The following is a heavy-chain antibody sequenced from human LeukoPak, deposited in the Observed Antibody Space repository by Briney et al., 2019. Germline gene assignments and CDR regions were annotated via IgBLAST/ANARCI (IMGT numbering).Heavy chain of an antibody. D-gene: IGHD3-22*01. CDR2: INHSGST. CDR1: GGSFSGYY. Sequence: SETLSLTCAVYGGSFSGYYWSWIRQPPGKGLEWIGEINHSGSTNYNPSLKSRVTISVDTSKNQFSLKLSSVTAADTAVYYCARRRIVVVLNYWGQGTLVTVSS. V-gene: IGHV4-34*01. J-gene: IGHJ4*02. CDR3: ARRRIVVVLNY.